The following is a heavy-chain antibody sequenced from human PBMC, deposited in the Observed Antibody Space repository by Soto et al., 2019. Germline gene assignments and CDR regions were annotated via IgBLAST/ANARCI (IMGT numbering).Heavy chain of an antibody. D-gene: IGHD3-22*01. CDR3: ARSGPLYDSTGFYWYFRL. Sequence: QVQLQESGPGLVKPSQTLSLTCTVSGGSVSSGDYYWSWIRQPPGKGLEWIGYIYYSGSTYYSPSLKSRVTISVDTSTNQFSLKLSSVTAADTAVYYCARSGPLYDSTGFYWYFRLWGRGTLVTVSS. CDR1: GGSVSSGDYY. J-gene: IGHJ2*01. V-gene: IGHV4-30-4*01. CDR2: IYYSGST.